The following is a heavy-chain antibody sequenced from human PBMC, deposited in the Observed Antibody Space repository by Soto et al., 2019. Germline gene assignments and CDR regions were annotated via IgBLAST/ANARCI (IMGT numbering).Heavy chain of an antibody. CDR3: ARRMVVVDATWDAFDI. J-gene: IGHJ3*02. Sequence: PGESLKISCKGSGYSFTSYWIGWVRQMPGKGLEWMGIIYPGDSDTRYSPSFQGQVTISADKSISTAYLQWSSLKASDTAMYYCARRMVVVDATWDAFDIWGQGTMVTVSS. CDR1: GYSFTSYW. D-gene: IGHD2-15*01. V-gene: IGHV5-51*01. CDR2: IYPGDSDT.